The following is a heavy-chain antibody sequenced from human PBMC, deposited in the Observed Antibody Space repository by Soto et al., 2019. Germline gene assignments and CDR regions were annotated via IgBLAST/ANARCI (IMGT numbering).Heavy chain of an antibody. D-gene: IGHD2-15*01. CDR2: ISAYNGNT. Sequence: ASVKVSCKASGYTFTNYGISWVRQAPGQGLEWMGWISAYNGNTNYAQKLQGRVTMTTDTSTSTAYMELGSLRSDDTAVYYCARPKYDCSGGSCYLGYFQHWGQGTLVTVSS. CDR1: GYTFTNYG. J-gene: IGHJ1*01. V-gene: IGHV1-18*04. CDR3: ARPKYDCSGGSCYLGYFQH.